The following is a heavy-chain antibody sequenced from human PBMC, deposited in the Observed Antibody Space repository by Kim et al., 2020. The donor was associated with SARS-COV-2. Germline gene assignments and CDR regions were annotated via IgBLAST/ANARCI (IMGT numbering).Heavy chain of an antibody. D-gene: IGHD2-21*02. CDR3: ARGGGAYCGGDCDRTFDY. Sequence: GGSLRLSCAASGITVSSDYMSWVRQAPGKGLEWVSVIYRDGSTYYSDSVKGRFTMSRDNPNNMVYLQMNSLRAEDTAVYYCARGGGAYCGGDCDRTFDY. J-gene: IGHJ4*01. V-gene: IGHV3-66*01. CDR1: GITVSSDY. CDR2: IYRDGST.